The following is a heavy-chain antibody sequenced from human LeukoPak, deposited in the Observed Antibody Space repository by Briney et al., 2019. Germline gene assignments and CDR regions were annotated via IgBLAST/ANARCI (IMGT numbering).Heavy chain of an antibody. CDR1: GYTFINYD. V-gene: IGHV1-8*03. D-gene: IGHD1-26*01. Sequence: GASVKVSCKASGYTFINYDINWVRQATGQGLEWMGWMNPKNGDTGYAQKFQGRITITRNTPINTAYMELSSLRSEDTAVYYCAIRDRYYTGSFRDWGQGTLVTVSS. CDR2: MNPKNGDT. CDR3: AIRDRYYTGSFRD. J-gene: IGHJ4*02.